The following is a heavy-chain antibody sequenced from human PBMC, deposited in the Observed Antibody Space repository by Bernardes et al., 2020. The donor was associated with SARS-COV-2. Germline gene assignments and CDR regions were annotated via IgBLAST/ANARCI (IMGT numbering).Heavy chain of an antibody. CDR3: AMRPYSPNYYDSSQGDSFDY. CDR1: GFTFSDHY. D-gene: IGHD3-22*01. CDR2: SRGKGDSYTT. Sequence: GSLRLSCAASGFTFSDHYMDWVRQAPGKGLEWVGRSRGKGDSYTTEYAASVKGRFTISRDDSKNTLYLQMNSLRAEDTAVYYCAMRPYSPNYYDSSQGDSFDYWGQGTLVTVSS. V-gene: IGHV3-72*01. J-gene: IGHJ4*02.